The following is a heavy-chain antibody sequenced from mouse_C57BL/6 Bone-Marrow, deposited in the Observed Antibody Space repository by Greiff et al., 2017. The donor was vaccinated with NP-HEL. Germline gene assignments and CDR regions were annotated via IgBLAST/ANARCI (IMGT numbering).Heavy chain of an antibody. J-gene: IGHJ1*03. CDR1: GYTFTSYG. CDR3: AREYYGSSWYFDV. D-gene: IGHD1-1*01. Sequence: VQLQESGAELARPGASVKLSCKASGYTFTSYGISWVKQRTGQGLEWIGEIYPRSGNTYYNEKFKGKATLTADKSSSTAYMELRSLTSEDSAVYFCAREYYGSSWYFDVWGTGTTVTVSS. V-gene: IGHV1-81*01. CDR2: IYPRSGNT.